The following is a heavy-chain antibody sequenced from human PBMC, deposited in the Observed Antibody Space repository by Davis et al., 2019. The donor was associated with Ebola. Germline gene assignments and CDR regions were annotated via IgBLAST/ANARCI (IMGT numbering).Heavy chain of an antibody. J-gene: IGHJ4*02. CDR3: ARTLGPAYFDY. V-gene: IGHV3-53*05. Sequence: GGSLRLSCAASGFTVSSNYMSWVRQAPGKGLEWVSVIYNGGSTYYADSVKGRFTISRDNSKNTLYLQMGSLRAEDMAVYYCARTLGPAYFDYWGQGTLVTVSS. CDR2: IYNGGST. CDR1: GFTVSSNY.